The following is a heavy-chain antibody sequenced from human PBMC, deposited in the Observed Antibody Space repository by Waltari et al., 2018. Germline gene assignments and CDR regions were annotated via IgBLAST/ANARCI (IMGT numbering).Heavy chain of an antibody. CDR1: GGSFSGYY. V-gene: IGHV4-34*01. Sequence: QVQLQQWGAGLLTPSEPLSLPCAVDGGSFSGYYWRWIRQPPGNGLEWTGEIKNSGSTNYNPSLKSRVTRSVDTSKNKSSRKLSSVTAADTAGYDCARGLVDDHAVPWGQGTLVTVSS. CDR2: IKNSGST. CDR3: ARGLVDDHAVP. D-gene: IGHD2-2*01. J-gene: IGHJ5*02.